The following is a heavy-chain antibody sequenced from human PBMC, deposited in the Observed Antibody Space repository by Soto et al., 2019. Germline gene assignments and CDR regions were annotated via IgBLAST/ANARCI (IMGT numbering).Heavy chain of an antibody. CDR3: ARDTTSITMPV. V-gene: IGHV3-21*01. J-gene: IGHJ6*02. D-gene: IGHD3-10*01. Sequence: RQAPGKGLEWVSSISSSSSYIYYADSVKGRFTISRDNAKNSLYLQMNSLRAGDTAVYYCARDTTSITMPVWGQGTTVTVSS. CDR2: ISSSSSYI.